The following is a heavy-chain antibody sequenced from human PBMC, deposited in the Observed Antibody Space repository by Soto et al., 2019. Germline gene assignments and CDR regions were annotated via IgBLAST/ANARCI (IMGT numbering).Heavy chain of an antibody. D-gene: IGHD5-12*01. Sequence: GESLKISCKGSGYSFTSYWIGWVRQMPGKGLERMGIIYPGDSDTRYSPSFQGQVAISADKSISTAYLQWSSLKASDTAMYYCARQPSLRYSGYEAHYYYYGMDVWGQGTTVTVSS. CDR3: ARQPSLRYSGYEAHYYYYGMDV. J-gene: IGHJ6*02. CDR1: GYSFTSYW. CDR2: IYPGDSDT. V-gene: IGHV5-51*01.